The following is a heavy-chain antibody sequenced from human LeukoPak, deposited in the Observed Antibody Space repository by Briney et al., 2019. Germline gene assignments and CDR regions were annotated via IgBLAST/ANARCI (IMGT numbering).Heavy chain of an antibody. D-gene: IGHD3-10*01. CDR3: ARGSRGNFDY. V-gene: IGHV1-69*06. CDR1: GGTFSSYA. CDR2: IIPIFGTA. J-gene: IGHJ4*02. Sequence: SVKVSCKASGGTFSSYAISWVRQAPGQGLEWMGRIIPIFGTANYAQKFQGRVTIPADKSTSTAYMELSSLRSEDTAVYYCARGSRGNFDYWGQGTLVTVSS.